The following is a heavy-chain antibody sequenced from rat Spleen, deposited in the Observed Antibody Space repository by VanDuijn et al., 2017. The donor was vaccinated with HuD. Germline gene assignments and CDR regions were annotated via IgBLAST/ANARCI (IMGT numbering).Heavy chain of an antibody. J-gene: IGHJ3*01. V-gene: IGHV5S13*01. CDR3: AKDLMYTTDYYYGGFAY. CDR1: GFTFNNYD. CDR2: INTDGGST. Sequence: EVQLVESGGGLVQPGRSLKLSCEVSGFTFNNYDMAWIRQAPTKGLEWVASINTDGGSTYYPDSVKGRFTISRDNAENTVYLQMNSLRSEDTATYYCAKDLMYTTDYYYGGFAYWGQGTLVTVSS. D-gene: IGHD1-6*01.